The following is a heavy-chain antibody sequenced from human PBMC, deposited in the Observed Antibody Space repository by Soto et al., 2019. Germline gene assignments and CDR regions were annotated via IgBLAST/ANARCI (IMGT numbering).Heavy chain of an antibody. V-gene: IGHV3-33*01. D-gene: IGHD6-13*01. J-gene: IGHJ6*03. CDR2: IWYDGSNK. Sequence: QVQLVESGGGVVQPGRSLRLSCAASGFTFSSYGMHWVRQAPGKGLEWVAVIWYDGSNKYYADSVKGRFTISRDNSKNTLYLQMNSRRAEDTAVYYCARDVIAAAGTGGYYYYMDVWGKGTTVTVSS. CDR3: ARDVIAAAGTGGYYYYMDV. CDR1: GFTFSSYG.